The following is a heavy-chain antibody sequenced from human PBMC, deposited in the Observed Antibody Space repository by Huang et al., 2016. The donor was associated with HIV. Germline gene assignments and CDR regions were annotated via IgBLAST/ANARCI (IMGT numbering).Heavy chain of an antibody. CDR1: GYTFTRYA. CDR2: TKTNTRNP. CDR3: ARDYYDSRGYDIHAVVDY. Sequence: QVQLVQSGSELRKPGASVKVSCQASGYTFTRYAMNWVRQAPGQGLEGMGWTKTNTRNPTYAQALTGRFVLSLDTSVSTAYLQISSLEAEDTAVYYCARDYYDSRGYDIHAVVDYWGQGTLVTVSS. D-gene: IGHD3-22*01. V-gene: IGHV7-4-1*02. J-gene: IGHJ4*02.